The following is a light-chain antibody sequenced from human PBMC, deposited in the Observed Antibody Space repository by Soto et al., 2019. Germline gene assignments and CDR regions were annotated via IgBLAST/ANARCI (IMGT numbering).Light chain of an antibody. CDR1: SSDVGGYEY. Sequence: QSALTQPPSASGSPGQSVTISCTGSSSDVGGYEYVSWYQQHPGKAPKLIIYEVIKRPSGVPDRFSGSKSGNTPSLTVSGLQAEDEADYYCSSYAGSNNLHVLFGGGTKLTVL. CDR3: SSYAGSNNLHVL. CDR2: EVI. J-gene: IGLJ2*01. V-gene: IGLV2-8*01.